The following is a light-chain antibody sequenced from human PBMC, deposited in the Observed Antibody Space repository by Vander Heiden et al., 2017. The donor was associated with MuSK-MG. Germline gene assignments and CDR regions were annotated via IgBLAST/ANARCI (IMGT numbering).Light chain of an antibody. CDR1: QGISNY. Sequence: DIQMTQSPSSLSASVGDRVTITCRASQGISNYLAISRSQGKFPKLLIYAASTLQSGVPSRFSGSGSATDFTLTISSLQPEDVATYYCQKYNSAPWTFGQGTKVEIK. CDR2: AAS. V-gene: IGKV1-27*01. J-gene: IGKJ1*01. CDR3: QKYNSAPWT.